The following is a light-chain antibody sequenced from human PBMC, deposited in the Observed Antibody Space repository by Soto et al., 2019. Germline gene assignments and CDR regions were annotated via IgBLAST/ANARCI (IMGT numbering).Light chain of an antibody. Sequence: QAVVTQPPSVSEAPGQRVTISCTGSSSNIGAGYEAHWYQQVPATAPKLLIYENNNRPSGVPDRFSGSKSGTSASLAITGLQAEDEAEYYCQSYDSSLSGYVFGTGTKLTVL. CDR3: QSYDSSLSGYV. V-gene: IGLV1-40*01. J-gene: IGLJ1*01. CDR1: SSNIGAGYE. CDR2: ENN.